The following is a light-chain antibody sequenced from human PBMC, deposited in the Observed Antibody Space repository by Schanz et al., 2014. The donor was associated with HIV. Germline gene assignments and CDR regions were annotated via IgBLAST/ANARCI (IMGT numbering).Light chain of an antibody. Sequence: EIVLTQSPGTLSLSPGERATLSCRASQSVRNRYLAWYKQNDGQAPRLLIYGASNRATGIPDRFSGSGSGTDFTLTISSLQSEDFAVYYCQQYRNWPYTFGQGTKLEIK. CDR1: QSVRNRY. V-gene: IGKV3-20*01. CDR2: GAS. CDR3: QQYRNWPYT. J-gene: IGKJ2*01.